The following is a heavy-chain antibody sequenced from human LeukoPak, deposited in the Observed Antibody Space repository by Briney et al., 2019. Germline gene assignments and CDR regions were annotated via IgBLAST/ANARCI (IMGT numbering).Heavy chain of an antibody. D-gene: IGHD3-16*02. CDR2: ISGSSSDI. CDR1: EFTFRSYS. Sequence: GGSLRLSCAGSEFTFRSYSMHWVRQAPGKGLEWVSSISGSSSDIYYADSVKGRFTISRDNSKNSLYLQMNSLRTEDTALYYCAKDGRLRLGELSLFGEYFDYWGQGTLVTVSS. V-gene: IGHV3-21*04. CDR3: AKDGRLRLGELSLFGEYFDY. J-gene: IGHJ4*02.